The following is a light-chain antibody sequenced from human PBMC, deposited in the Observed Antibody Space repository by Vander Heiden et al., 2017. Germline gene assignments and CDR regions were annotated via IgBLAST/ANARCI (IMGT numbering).Light chain of an antibody. CDR1: NIGSKT. CDR3: QVWDSTSGHRTFV. CDR2: YDS. V-gene: IGLV3-21*04. Sequence: SYVLTQPPSVSVAPGTTASISCGGNNIGSKTVHWYQQKPGQAPVLVIYYDSDRPSNIPERFSGSNSGSTATLTISRVEAEDEADYYCQVWDSTSGHRTFVFGPGTKVTVL. J-gene: IGLJ1*01.